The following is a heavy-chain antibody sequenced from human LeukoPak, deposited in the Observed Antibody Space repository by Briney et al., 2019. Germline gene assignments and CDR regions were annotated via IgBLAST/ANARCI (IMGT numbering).Heavy chain of an antibody. CDR1: GYTFTGYY. Sequence: ASVKVSCKASGYTFTGYYIHWVRQAPGQGLEWMGWINPNSGGTNYAQKFQGRVTMTRDTSISIAYMELSRLRSDDTAVFYCARRPTGYCSSTSCFKYFHHWGQGTLVTVSS. CDR3: ARRPTGYCSSTSCFKYFHH. CDR2: INPNSGGT. V-gene: IGHV1-2*02. D-gene: IGHD2-2*01. J-gene: IGHJ1*01.